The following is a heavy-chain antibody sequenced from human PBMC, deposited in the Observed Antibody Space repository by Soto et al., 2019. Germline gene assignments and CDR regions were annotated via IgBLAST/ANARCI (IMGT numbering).Heavy chain of an antibody. D-gene: IGHD6-13*01. CDR1: GFIFSSYA. Sequence: GGSLRLSCVASGFIFSSYAMSWVRQAPGKGLEWVSAISGSGGSTYYADSVKGRFTISRDNSKNTLYLQMNSLRAEDTAVYYCAEESSSWPFGAFDIWGQGTMVTVSS. CDR2: ISGSGGST. V-gene: IGHV3-23*01. CDR3: AEESSSWPFGAFDI. J-gene: IGHJ3*02.